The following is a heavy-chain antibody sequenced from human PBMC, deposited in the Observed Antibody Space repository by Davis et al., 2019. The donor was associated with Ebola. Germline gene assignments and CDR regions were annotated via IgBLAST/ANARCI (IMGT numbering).Heavy chain of an antibody. D-gene: IGHD1-26*01. CDR3: ARDDGWD. CDR1: GFTFSSYA. J-gene: IGHJ4*02. CDR2: ISGSRGST. Sequence: GESLKISCAASGFTFSSYAMSWVRQAPGKGLEWVSAISGSRGSTYYADSVKGRFTISRDNAKNSLYLQMNSLRAEDTAVYYCARDDGWDWGQGTLVTVSS. V-gene: IGHV3-23*01.